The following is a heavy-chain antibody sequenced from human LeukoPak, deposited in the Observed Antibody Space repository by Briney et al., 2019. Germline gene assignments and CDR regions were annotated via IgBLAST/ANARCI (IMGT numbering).Heavy chain of an antibody. V-gene: IGHV1-69*13. CDR1: GGTFSSYA. Sequence: SVKVSCKASGGTFSSYAISWVRQAPGQGLEWMGGIIPIFGTANYAQKFQGRVTITADESTSTAYMELSSLRSEDTAVYYCARGTEVAHSDYFDYWGQGTLVTVSS. D-gene: IGHD2-15*01. J-gene: IGHJ4*02. CDR2: IIPIFGTA. CDR3: ARGTEVAHSDYFDY.